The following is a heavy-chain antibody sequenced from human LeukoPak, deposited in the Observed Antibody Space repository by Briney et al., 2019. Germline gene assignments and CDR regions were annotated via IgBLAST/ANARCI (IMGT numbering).Heavy chain of an antibody. CDR1: GFTFSSYA. D-gene: IGHD2-15*01. CDR3: AKDRSGTWSYDL. J-gene: IGHJ5*02. CDR2: IWYDGNSK. Sequence: QPGGSLRLSCAASGFTFSSYAMHWVRQAPGKGLEWVTIIWYDGNSKHYADSVKGRFTISRDNSKSTLYLQMDSLSVEDTAVYYCAKDRSGTWSYDLWGQGTLVTVSS. V-gene: IGHV3-30*02.